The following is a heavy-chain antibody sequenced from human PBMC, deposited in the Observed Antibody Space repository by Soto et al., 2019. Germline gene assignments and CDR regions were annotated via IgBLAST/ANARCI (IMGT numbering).Heavy chain of an antibody. CDR3: ARDSTAMAHMDV. CDR2: ISSSSRYI. J-gene: IGHJ6*02. CDR1: GFTFSSYS. D-gene: IGHD5-18*01. V-gene: IGHV3-21*01. Sequence: EVQLVESGGGLVKPGGSLRLSCAASGFTFSSYSMNWVRQAPGKGLEWVSSISSSSRYIYYADSVKGRFTISRDNAKNSLYLQMNSLRAEDTAVYYCARDSTAMAHMDVWGQGTTVTVSS.